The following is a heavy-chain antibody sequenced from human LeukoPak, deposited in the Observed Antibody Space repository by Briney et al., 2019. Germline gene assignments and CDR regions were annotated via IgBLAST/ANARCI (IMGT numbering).Heavy chain of an antibody. D-gene: IGHD4-17*01. CDR3: AKDREATVTTHYSYYGLGV. Sequence: PGRSLRLSCAASGFSFISYGMNWVRQAPDKGPEWVAVISYDGSIKYYSDSVKGRFSIPRDNSKNTLHLQMNSLRPEDTAVYYCAKDREATVTTHYSYYGLGVWGRGSTVTVS. CDR2: ISYDGSIK. J-gene: IGHJ6*02. CDR1: GFSFISYG. V-gene: IGHV3-30*18.